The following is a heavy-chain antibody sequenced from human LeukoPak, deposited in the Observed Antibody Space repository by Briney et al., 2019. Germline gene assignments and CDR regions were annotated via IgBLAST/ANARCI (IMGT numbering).Heavy chain of an antibody. CDR1: GGSFSGYY. CDR2: INHSGST. Sequence: SETLSLTCAVYGGSFSGYYWSWIRQPPGKGLEWIGEINHSGSTNYNPSLKSRVTISVDTSKNQFSLKLSSVTAADTAVYYCAGGGYSGYDELDYWGQGTLVTVSS. D-gene: IGHD5-12*01. J-gene: IGHJ4*02. CDR3: AGGGYSGYDELDY. V-gene: IGHV4-34*01.